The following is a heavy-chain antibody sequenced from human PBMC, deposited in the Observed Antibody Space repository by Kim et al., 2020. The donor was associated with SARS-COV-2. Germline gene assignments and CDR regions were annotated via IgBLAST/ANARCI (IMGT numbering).Heavy chain of an antibody. CDR1: GFTVSSDY. CDR3: ARDAFQPWGY. CDR2: IYDDGNT. V-gene: IGHV3-66*01. J-gene: IGHJ4*02. Sequence: GGSLRLSCAASGFTVSSDYMSWVRQAPGKGLEWVSVIYDDGNTFYADSVKGRFTVSRDHSKNTVFLQMNSLRDEDTAVYYCARDAFQPWGYWGQGSLVTV. D-gene: IGHD3-16*01.